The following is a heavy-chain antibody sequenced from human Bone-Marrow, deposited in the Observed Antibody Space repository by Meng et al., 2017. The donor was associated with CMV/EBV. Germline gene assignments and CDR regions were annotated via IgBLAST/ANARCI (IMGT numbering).Heavy chain of an antibody. CDR3: AKVAITTVTKKLPYYFDY. J-gene: IGHJ4*02. CDR2: IRYDGSNK. D-gene: IGHD4-17*01. V-gene: IGHV3-30*02. CDR1: GFTFSSYG. Sequence: GGSLRLSCAASGFTFSSYGMHWVRQAPGKGLEWVAFIRYDGSNKYYADSVKGRFTISRDNSKNTLYLQMNSLRAEDTAVYYCAKVAITTVTKKLPYYFDYWGQGTLVTVYS.